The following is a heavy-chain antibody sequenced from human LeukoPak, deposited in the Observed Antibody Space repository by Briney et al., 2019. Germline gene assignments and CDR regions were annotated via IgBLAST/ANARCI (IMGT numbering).Heavy chain of an antibody. CDR2: ISAYNGNT. V-gene: IGHV1-18*01. CDR3: ARDGGSITIFGVVSPFDP. CDR1: GYTFSHYA. J-gene: IGHJ5*02. D-gene: IGHD3-3*01. Sequence: ASVKVSCKASGYTFSHYAINWVRQAPGQGLEWMGWISAYNGNTNYAQKLQGRVTMTTDTSTSTAYMELRSLRSDDTAVYYCARDGGSITIFGVVSPFDPWGQGTLVTVSS.